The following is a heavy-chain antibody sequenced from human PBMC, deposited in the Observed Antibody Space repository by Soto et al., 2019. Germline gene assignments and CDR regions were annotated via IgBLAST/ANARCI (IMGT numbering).Heavy chain of an antibody. D-gene: IGHD6-19*01. Sequence: GESLKISCKGSGYSFTSYWIGWVRQMPGKGLEWMGIIYPGDSDTRYSPSFQGQVTISADKSISTAYLQWSSLKASDTAMYYCARCPMWLAEVAGYYFDYWGQGTLVTVSS. V-gene: IGHV5-51*01. CDR2: IYPGDSDT. J-gene: IGHJ4*02. CDR3: ARCPMWLAEVAGYYFDY. CDR1: GYSFTSYW.